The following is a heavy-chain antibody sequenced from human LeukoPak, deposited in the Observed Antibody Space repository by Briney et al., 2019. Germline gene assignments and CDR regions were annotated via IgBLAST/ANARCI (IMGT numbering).Heavy chain of an antibody. CDR1: GFTLDDYG. V-gene: IGHV3-20*04. J-gene: IGHJ4*02. Sequence: GGSLRLSCAASGFTLDDYGMAWVRHAPGNGLEWVSGFYWNGGSTGYADSVKGRFTITRDNAKNSLYLQMNSLRAEDTAFYYCARSYAQYCSTASCSHCDHWGQGTLVTVSS. CDR3: ARSYAQYCSTASCSHCDH. CDR2: FYWNGGST. D-gene: IGHD2-2*01.